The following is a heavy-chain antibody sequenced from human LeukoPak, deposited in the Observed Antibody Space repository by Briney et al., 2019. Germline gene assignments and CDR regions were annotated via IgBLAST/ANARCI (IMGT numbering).Heavy chain of an antibody. D-gene: IGHD2-15*01. CDR1: GFIFSSYA. V-gene: IGHV3-23*01. Sequence: PGGSLRLSCAASGFIFSSYAMSWVRQAPGKGLEWVSAISSSGGRTYYADSVKGRFTISRDNSKNTLYLQMNSLRAEDTAVYYCVKGYCSGGSCYSGLFDYWGQGTLVTVSS. J-gene: IGHJ4*02. CDR2: ISSSGGRT. CDR3: VKGYCSGGSCYSGLFDY.